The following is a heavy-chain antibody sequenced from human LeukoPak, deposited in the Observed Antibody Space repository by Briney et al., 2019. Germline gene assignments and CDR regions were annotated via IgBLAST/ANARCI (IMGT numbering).Heavy chain of an antibody. D-gene: IGHD6-19*01. CDR1: GFTFSSYA. V-gene: IGHV3-30-3*02. CDR2: ISYDGSNK. CDR3: AMDSGLDY. Sequence: PGRSLRLSCAASGFTFSSYAMHWVRQAPGKGLEWLAVISYDGSNKYYADSVKGRFTISRDNSKNTLYLQMNSLRAEDTAVYYCAMDSGLDYWGQGTLVTVSS. J-gene: IGHJ4*02.